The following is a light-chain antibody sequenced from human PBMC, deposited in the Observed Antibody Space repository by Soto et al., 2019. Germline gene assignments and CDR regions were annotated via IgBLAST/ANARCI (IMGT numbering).Light chain of an antibody. CDR3: SSHTSSSTLV. V-gene: IGLV2-18*02. CDR1: SSDVGSYNR. J-gene: IGLJ2*01. Sequence: QSALTQPPSVSGSLGQSVTISCTGTSSDVGSYNRVSWYQQPPGTAPKLMIYEVTNRPSGVPDRFSGSKSGNTASLTISGLQAEDEADYYCSSHTSSSTLVFGGGTKLTVL. CDR2: EVT.